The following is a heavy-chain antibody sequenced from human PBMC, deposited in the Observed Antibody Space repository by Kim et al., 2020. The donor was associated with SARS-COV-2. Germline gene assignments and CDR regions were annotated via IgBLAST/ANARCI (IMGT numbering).Heavy chain of an antibody. J-gene: IGHJ5*02. V-gene: IGHV4-59*01. D-gene: IGHD6-6*01. CDR3: ARDKDGEYSSESWFDP. CDR1: GGSISSYY. CDR2: TYYSGSP. Sequence: SETLSLTCTVSGGSISSYYWSWIRQPPGKALEWIGYTYYSGSPNYNPSLKSRVTISVDTSKNQFSLKLSSVTAADTAVYYCARDKDGEYSSESWFDPWGQGALVSVSS.